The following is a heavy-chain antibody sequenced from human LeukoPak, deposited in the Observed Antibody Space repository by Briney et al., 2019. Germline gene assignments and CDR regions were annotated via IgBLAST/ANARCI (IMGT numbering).Heavy chain of an antibody. V-gene: IGHV4-38-2*02. CDR1: GYSISSGYY. D-gene: IGHD3-3*01. J-gene: IGHJ6*03. CDR2: IYHSGST. Sequence: LETLSLTCTVSGYSISSGYYRGWIRQPPGKGLEWIGSIYHSGSTYYNPSLKSRVTISVDRSKNQFSLKLSSVTAADTAVYYCASRRYDSLYYYYYMDVWGKGTTVTVSS. CDR3: ASRRYDSLYYYYYMDV.